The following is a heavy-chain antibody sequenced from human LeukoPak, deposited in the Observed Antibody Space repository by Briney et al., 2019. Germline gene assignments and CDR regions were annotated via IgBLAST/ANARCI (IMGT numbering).Heavy chain of an antibody. D-gene: IGHD6-13*01. CDR1: GGSISSYY. J-gene: IGHJ3*02. V-gene: IGHV4-4*07. Sequence: SETLSLTCTVSGGSISSYYWSWIRQPAGKGLEWIGRIYTSGSTNYNPSLKSRVTMSVDTSKNQFSLKLSSVTAADTAVYYCARDLRQQLVRRAFDIWGQGTMVTVSP. CDR2: IYTSGST. CDR3: ARDLRQQLVRRAFDI.